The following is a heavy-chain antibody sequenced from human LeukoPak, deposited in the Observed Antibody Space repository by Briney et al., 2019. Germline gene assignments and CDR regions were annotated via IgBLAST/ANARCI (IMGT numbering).Heavy chain of an antibody. J-gene: IGHJ6*02. CDR2: IRSSSSYI. D-gene: IGHD2-15*01. V-gene: IGHV3-21*01. CDR3: ARDVVVVAAITWGMDV. CDR1: GFTFSSYS. Sequence: KSGGSLRLSCAASGFTFSSYSMNWVRQAPGKGLEWVSSIRSSSSYIYYADSVKGRFTISRDNAKNTLYLQMNSLRAEDTAVYYCARDVVVVAAITWGMDVWGQGTTVTVSS.